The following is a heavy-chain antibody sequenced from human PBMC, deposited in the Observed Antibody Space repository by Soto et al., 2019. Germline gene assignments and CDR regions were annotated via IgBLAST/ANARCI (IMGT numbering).Heavy chain of an antibody. Sequence: SGPTLVNPTRTLTLTCIFSGFSLRTIGVGVGWIRQPPGKALEWLGFIYWNDDKRYSPSLKSRLTITKDTSKNQVVLTMTNMDPVDTATYYCAKSGSSGCSGWFEPWGQGTRVSVSS. CDR2: IYWNDDK. D-gene: IGHD6-19*01. V-gene: IGHV2-5*01. CDR3: AKSGSSGCSGWFEP. CDR1: GFSLRTIGVG. J-gene: IGHJ5*02.